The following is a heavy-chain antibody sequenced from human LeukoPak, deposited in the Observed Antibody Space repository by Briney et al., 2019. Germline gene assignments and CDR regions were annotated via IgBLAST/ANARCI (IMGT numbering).Heavy chain of an antibody. CDR1: GFTFSSYA. Sequence: GGSLRLSCAASGFTFSSYAMGWIRQAPGKGLEWVSTISGSGGSTYYADSVKGRFAISRDNSKNTLYLQMNSLRAEDTAVYYCAKGAHVVVPAAILFDNWGQGTLVAVSS. D-gene: IGHD2-2*01. J-gene: IGHJ4*02. CDR3: AKGAHVVVPAAILFDN. CDR2: ISGSGGST. V-gene: IGHV3-23*01.